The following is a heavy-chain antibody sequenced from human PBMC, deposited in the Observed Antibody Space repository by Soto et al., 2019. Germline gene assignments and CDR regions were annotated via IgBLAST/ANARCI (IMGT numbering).Heavy chain of an antibody. J-gene: IGHJ4*02. Sequence: GESLKISCAASGFTFSSYAMSWVRQAPGKGLEWVSAISGSGGSTYYADSVKGRFTISRDNSKNTLYLQMNSLRAEDTAVYYCAKDRGSGFDYWGQGTLVTVSS. CDR3: AKDRGSGFDY. D-gene: IGHD3-10*01. V-gene: IGHV3-23*01. CDR2: ISGSGGST. CDR1: GFTFSSYA.